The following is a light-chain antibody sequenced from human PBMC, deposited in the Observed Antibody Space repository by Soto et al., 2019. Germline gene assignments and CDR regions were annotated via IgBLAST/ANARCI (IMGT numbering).Light chain of an antibody. CDR2: EGS. CDR3: CSYAASSTFNWV. Sequence: QSALTQPASVSGSPGQSITISCTGTSSDIGSYNLVSWYQQHPGKTPKVIIYEGSNRPSGVSNRFSASKSGNKASLTISGLQADDEADYYCCSYAASSTFNWVFGGGTKLTVL. CDR1: SSDIGSYNL. J-gene: IGLJ3*02. V-gene: IGLV2-23*03.